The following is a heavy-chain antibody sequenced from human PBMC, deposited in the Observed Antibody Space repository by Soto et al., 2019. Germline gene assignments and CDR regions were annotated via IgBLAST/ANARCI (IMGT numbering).Heavy chain of an antibody. J-gene: IGHJ5*02. D-gene: IGHD6-19*01. CDR1: GGSISSGDYY. CDR2: IYSSGTT. V-gene: IGHV4-31*03. CDR3: ARGRSGWLGDGWFDP. Sequence: QVQLQEWGPGLVKPSQTLSLTCTVSGGSISSGDYYWSWIRQHTGKGLEWIGYIYSSGTTYYNQSLESRLTMSVDTSKNEFSLKLSSVTAADTAVYYCARGRSGWLGDGWFDPWGRGTLVTVSS.